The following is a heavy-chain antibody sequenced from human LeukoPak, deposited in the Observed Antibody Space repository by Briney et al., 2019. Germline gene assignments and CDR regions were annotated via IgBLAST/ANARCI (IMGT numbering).Heavy chain of an antibody. V-gene: IGHV3-30*04. D-gene: IGHD6-13*01. Sequence: GGSLRLSCAASGFTFSSYAMHWVRQAPGKGLEWVAVISYDGTNEYYADSVKGRFTISRDNSKNTLFLQMNSLRAEDTAVYYCAKSLPRLGSSSWYSFDYWGQGTLVTVSS. J-gene: IGHJ4*02. CDR2: ISYDGTNE. CDR1: GFTFSSYA. CDR3: AKSLPRLGSSSWYSFDY.